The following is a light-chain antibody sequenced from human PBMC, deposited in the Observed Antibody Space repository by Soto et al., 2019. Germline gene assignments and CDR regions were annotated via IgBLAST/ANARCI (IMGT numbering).Light chain of an antibody. CDR3: SSYTSTSTLYV. CDR1: SSDVGGYNY. Sequence: QSALTQPASVSGSPGQSISISCTGTSSDVGGYNYVSWYQQHPGKAPKFIIYAVTNRPSGVSDRFSGSKSGNTASLTISGLQAEDEADYYCSSYTSTSTLYVFGTGTKLTVL. V-gene: IGLV2-14*01. J-gene: IGLJ1*01. CDR2: AVT.